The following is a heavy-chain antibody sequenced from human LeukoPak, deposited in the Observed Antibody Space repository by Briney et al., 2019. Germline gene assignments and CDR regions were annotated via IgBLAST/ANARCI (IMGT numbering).Heavy chain of an antibody. Sequence: GGSLRLSCAASGFTFSIYSMNWVRQPPGKALEWVSSISSGSSYIYYADSVKGRFTISRDNAKNSLYLQMNSLRAEDTAVYYCARDEALGYWGQGTLVTVSS. CDR2: ISSGSSYI. CDR1: GFTFSIYS. J-gene: IGHJ4*02. CDR3: ARDEALGY. V-gene: IGHV3-21*01. D-gene: IGHD3-16*01.